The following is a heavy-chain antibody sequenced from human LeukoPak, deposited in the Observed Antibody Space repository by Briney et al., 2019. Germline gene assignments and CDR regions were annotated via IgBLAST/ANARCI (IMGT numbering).Heavy chain of an antibody. CDR2: THYSGST. Sequence: PSETLSLTCTVSGGSISSYYWSWLRQPPGKGLEYIGYTHYSGSTNYNPSLKSRVTISLDKSGNQFSLRLSSVTAADTAVYYCARVHILHDYYYMDVWGKGTTVTVSS. D-gene: IGHD2-21*01. J-gene: IGHJ6*03. CDR3: ARVHILHDYYYMDV. CDR1: GGSISSYY. V-gene: IGHV4-59*01.